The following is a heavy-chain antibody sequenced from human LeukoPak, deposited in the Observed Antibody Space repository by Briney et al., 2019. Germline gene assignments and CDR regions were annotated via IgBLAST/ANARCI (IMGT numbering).Heavy chain of an antibody. CDR3: ARGWLAETTVVTPYNY. CDR2: IIPIFGTA. Sequence: SVKVSCKTSGGTLSTCAFSWVRQPPGQGLEWMGGIIPIFGTAHYAQKFQGRVTITADESTSTAYMELSSLRSEDTAVYYCARGWLAETTVVTPYNYWGQGTVVTVSS. V-gene: IGHV1-69*13. D-gene: IGHD4-23*01. J-gene: IGHJ4*02. CDR1: GGTLSTCA.